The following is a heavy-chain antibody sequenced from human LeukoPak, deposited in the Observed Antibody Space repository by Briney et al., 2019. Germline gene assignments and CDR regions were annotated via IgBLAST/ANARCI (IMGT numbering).Heavy chain of an antibody. Sequence: AGGSLRLSCTASGFTFGDYAMSWVRQAPGKGLEWVGFITSKTYGATTDYAASVKGRFTISRDDSKSIAYLQMNSLKSEDRAVYYCSRHIVGARTFFDYWGQGAPVTVSS. V-gene: IGHV3-49*04. CDR3: SRHIVGARTFFDY. J-gene: IGHJ4*02. D-gene: IGHD1-26*01. CDR2: ITSKTYGATT. CDR1: GFTFGDYA.